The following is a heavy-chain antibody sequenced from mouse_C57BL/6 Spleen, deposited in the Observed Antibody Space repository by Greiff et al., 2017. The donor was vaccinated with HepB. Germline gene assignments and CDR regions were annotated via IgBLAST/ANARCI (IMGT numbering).Heavy chain of an antibody. Sequence: EVQLQQSGPGLVKPSQSLSLTCSVTGYSITSGYYWNWIRQFPGNKLEWMGYISYDGSNNYNPSLKNRISITRDTSKNQFFLKLNSVTTEDTATYYCARDGYPGAMDYWGQGTSVTVSS. CDR2: ISYDGSN. CDR3: ARDGYPGAMDY. V-gene: IGHV3-6*01. J-gene: IGHJ4*01. CDR1: GYSITSGYY.